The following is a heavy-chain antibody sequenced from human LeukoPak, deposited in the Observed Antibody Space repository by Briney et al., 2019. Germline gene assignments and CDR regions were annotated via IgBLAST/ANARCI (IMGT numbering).Heavy chain of an antibody. CDR3: ARDLDPYYYDSSGRAEYFQH. CDR2: IKQDGSEK. J-gene: IGHJ1*01. Sequence: HPGGSLRLSCAASGFTFSSYWVSWVRQAPGKGLEWVANIKQDGSEKYYVDSVKGRFTISRDNAKNSLYLQMNSLRAEDTAVYYCARDLDPYYYDSSGRAEYFQHWGQGTLVTVSS. D-gene: IGHD3-22*01. V-gene: IGHV3-7*01. CDR1: GFTFSSYW.